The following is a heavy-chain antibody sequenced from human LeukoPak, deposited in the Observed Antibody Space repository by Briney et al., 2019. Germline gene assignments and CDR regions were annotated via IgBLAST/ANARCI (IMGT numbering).Heavy chain of an antibody. CDR2: ISASSDST. J-gene: IGHJ4*02. Sequence: GGSLRLSCAASGFTFSSYAMSWVRQAPGKGLEWVSAISASSDSTYYADSVKSRFTISRDNSKNTLYLQMNSLRAEDTAVYYCAKKTGNSAYYYIDYWGQGTLVTVSS. CDR1: GFTFSSYA. V-gene: IGHV3-23*01. CDR3: AKKTGNSAYYYIDY. D-gene: IGHD3-22*01.